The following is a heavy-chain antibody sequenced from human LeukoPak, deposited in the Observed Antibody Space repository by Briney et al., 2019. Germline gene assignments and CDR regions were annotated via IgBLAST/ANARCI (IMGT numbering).Heavy chain of an antibody. V-gene: IGHV4-31*03. CDR2: IYYSGST. CDR3: ARASPTAQKAFDI. D-gene: IGHD5-18*01. Sequence: PSETLSLTCTVSGGSISSGGYYWSWIRQHPGKSLEWIGYIYYSGSTYYNPSLKSRVTISVDTSKNQFSLKLSSVTAADPAVYYCARASPTAQKAFDIWGQGTMVTVSS. J-gene: IGHJ3*02. CDR1: GGSISSGGYY.